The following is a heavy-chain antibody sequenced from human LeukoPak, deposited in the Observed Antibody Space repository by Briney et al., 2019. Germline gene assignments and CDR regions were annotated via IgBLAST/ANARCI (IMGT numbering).Heavy chain of an antibody. CDR2: IYHSGTT. CDR3: ATYFYGEYGSYYFDY. Sequence: SGTLSLTCAVSGAFITNSHWWSWARQPPGKGLEWIGEIYHSGTTNYYPSLKSRVTMSVDKSKNQFSLKLSSVTAADTAVYYCATYFYGEYGSYYFDYWGQGTLVTVSS. V-gene: IGHV4-4*02. CDR1: GAFITNSHW. D-gene: IGHD4-17*01. J-gene: IGHJ4*02.